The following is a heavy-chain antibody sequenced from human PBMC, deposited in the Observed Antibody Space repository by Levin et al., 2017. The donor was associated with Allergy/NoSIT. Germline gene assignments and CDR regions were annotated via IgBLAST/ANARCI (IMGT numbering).Heavy chain of an antibody. CDR1: GFTFSSYG. J-gene: IGHJ4*02. Sequence: PGGSLRLSCAASGFTFSSYGMHWVRQAPGKGLEWVAVISYDGSNKYYADSVKGRFTISRDNSKNTLYLQMNSLRAEDTAVYYCAKSTYYYYFDYWGQGTLVTVSS. D-gene: IGHD3-10*01. CDR3: AKSTYYYYFDY. CDR2: ISYDGSNK. V-gene: IGHV3-30*18.